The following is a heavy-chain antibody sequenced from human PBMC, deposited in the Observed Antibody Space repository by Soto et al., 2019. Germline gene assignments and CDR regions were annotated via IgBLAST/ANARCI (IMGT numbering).Heavy chain of an antibody. D-gene: IGHD6-19*01. CDR1: GYSFTSYW. Sequence: GESLKISCKGSGYSFTSYWIGWVRQMPGKGLEWMGIIYPGDSDTRYSPSFQGQVTISADKSISTAYLQWSSLKASDTAMYYCARRIAVAGIMGAFDIWGQGTMVTVSS. J-gene: IGHJ3*02. V-gene: IGHV5-51*01. CDR3: ARRIAVAGIMGAFDI. CDR2: IYPGDSDT.